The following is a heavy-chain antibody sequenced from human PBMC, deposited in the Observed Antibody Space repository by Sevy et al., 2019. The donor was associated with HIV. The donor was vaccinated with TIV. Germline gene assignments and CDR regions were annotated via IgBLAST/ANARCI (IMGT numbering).Heavy chain of an antibody. CDR2: ISGSSNYI. CDR1: AFTFSSYN. Sequence: LGGSLRLSCAASAFTFSSYNMNWVRQAPGKGLEWVSCISGSSNYIYYAESLKGRFIISRDNAKNTLYLQMNSLRADDTAVYYCARGPPDGSYDYFDYWGKGTLVTVSS. V-gene: IGHV3-21*06. J-gene: IGHJ4*02. CDR3: ARGPPDGSYDYFDY. D-gene: IGHD1-26*01.